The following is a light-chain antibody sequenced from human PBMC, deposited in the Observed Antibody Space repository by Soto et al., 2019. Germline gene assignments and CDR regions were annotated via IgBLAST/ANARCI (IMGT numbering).Light chain of an antibody. CDR3: QSFGGSLSGWV. CDR2: DNN. V-gene: IGLV1-40*01. CDR1: TSNLGAGYD. J-gene: IGLJ3*02. Sequence: QSVLTQPPSVSVAPGQRVTSSCTGSTSNLGAGYDVHWYQQLPGTVPKLLIYDNNNRPSGVPDRFSGSKSGTSASLAITGLQAEDEADYYCQSFGGSLSGWVFGGGTQLTVL.